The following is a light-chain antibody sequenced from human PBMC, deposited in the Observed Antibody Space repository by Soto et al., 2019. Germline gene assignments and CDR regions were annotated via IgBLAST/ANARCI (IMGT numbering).Light chain of an antibody. Sequence: QSALTQPASASGSPGQSITISCTGTSSDVGDYNYVSWYQQYPGKAPKLMIYGVSNRASGVSNRFSGSKSGNTASLTISGLQAEDEADYFCSSWTTITTPLYVFGTGTKLTVL. CDR1: SSDVGDYNY. J-gene: IGLJ1*01. V-gene: IGLV2-14*01. CDR2: GVS. CDR3: SSWTTITTPLYV.